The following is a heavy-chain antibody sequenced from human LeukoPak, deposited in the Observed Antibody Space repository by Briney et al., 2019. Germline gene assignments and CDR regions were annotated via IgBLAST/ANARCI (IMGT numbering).Heavy chain of an antibody. D-gene: IGHD3-3*01. Sequence: GGSLRLSCAASGFTFSSYAMSWVRQAPGKGLEWVSAISGSGGSTYYADSVKGRFTISRDNSKNTLYLQMNSLRAEDTAVYYCAKDFNSDFWSGYYRDWGQGTLVTVSS. V-gene: IGHV3-23*01. CDR1: GFTFSSYA. J-gene: IGHJ4*02. CDR2: ISGSGGST. CDR3: AKDFNSDFWSGYYRD.